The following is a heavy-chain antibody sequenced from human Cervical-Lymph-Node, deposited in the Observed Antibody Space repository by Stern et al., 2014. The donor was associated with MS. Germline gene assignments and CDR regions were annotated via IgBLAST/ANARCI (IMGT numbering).Heavy chain of an antibody. J-gene: IGHJ6*02. V-gene: IGHV1-24*01. CDR1: GYTLTELS. D-gene: IGHD3-3*01. CDR3: ATDRDDFRSGYSAPTKGYGLDV. CDR2: FDPEDGET. Sequence: DQLVESGAEVKKPGASVKVSCKVSGYTLTELSMHWVRQAPGKGLEWMGGFDPEDGETIYAQKFQGRVTMTEDTSTDTAYMELSSLRSEDTAVYYCATDRDDFRSGYSAPTKGYGLDVWGQGTTATVTS.